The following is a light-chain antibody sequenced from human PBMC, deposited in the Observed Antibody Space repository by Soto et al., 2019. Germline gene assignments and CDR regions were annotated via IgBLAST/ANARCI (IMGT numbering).Light chain of an antibody. J-gene: IGKJ5*01. V-gene: IGKV1-33*01. CDR3: QQYENLPT. CDR2: DAS. Sequence: DIQMTQSPSSLSASVGDRVSITCQASHDIKKYLNWYQQKPGRAPKLLIYDASNLEAGVPSRFRGSGSGTDFTFTISRLQPEDIATYYCQQYENLPTFGQGTRLEIK. CDR1: HDIKKY.